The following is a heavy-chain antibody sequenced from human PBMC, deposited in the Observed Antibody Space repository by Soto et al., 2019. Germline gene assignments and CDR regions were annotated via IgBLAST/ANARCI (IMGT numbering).Heavy chain of an antibody. Sequence: GGSLRLSCAASGFTLGSAWMTWVRQAPGKGLEWVANIREDGGEKYYVDSVKGRFTISKDNAKNSLYLQMNSLRPDDTAVYYCARRGYGMDVWGQGTTVTVSS. CDR1: GFTLGSAW. V-gene: IGHV3-7*01. CDR2: IREDGGEK. CDR3: ARRGYGMDV. J-gene: IGHJ6*02.